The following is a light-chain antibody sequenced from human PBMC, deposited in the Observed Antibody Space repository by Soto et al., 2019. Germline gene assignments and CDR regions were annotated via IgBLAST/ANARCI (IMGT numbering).Light chain of an antibody. J-gene: IGLJ2*01. CDR1: SSDVGGYNY. CDR3: SSYTSSSTSSV. V-gene: IGLV2-14*01. CDR2: DVS. Sequence: QLVLTQPASVSGSPGQSITISCTGTSSDVGGYNYVSWYQQHPGKAPKLMIYDVSNRPSGVSNRFSGSKSGNTASLTISGLQAEDEADYYCSSYTSSSTSSVFGGGTKLTVL.